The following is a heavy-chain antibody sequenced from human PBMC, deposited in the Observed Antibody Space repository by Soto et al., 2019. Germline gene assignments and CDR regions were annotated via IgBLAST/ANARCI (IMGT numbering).Heavy chain of an antibody. Sequence: GGSLRLSCAASGFTFSSYSMNWVRQAPGKGLEWVSSISSSSSYIYYADSVKGRFTISRDNAKNSLYLQMNSLRAEDTAVYYCARSRIAVAGTNWFDPWGQGTLVTVSS. V-gene: IGHV3-21*01. D-gene: IGHD6-19*01. CDR1: GFTFSSYS. CDR3: ARSRIAVAGTNWFDP. CDR2: ISSSSSYI. J-gene: IGHJ5*02.